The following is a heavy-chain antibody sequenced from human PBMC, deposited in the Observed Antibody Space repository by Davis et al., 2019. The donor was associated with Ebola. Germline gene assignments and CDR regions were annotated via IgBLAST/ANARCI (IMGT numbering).Heavy chain of an antibody. CDR1: GFTFTSYA. CDR3: ASRYGSGSYFTY. D-gene: IGHD3-10*01. J-gene: IGHJ4*02. V-gene: IGHV3-23*01. Sequence: GGSLRLSCAASGFTFTSYAMSWVRQAPGKGLEWVSAISTSGGSTYYADSVKGRFTISRDNSKNTLYLQMNNLRAEDTAVYYCASRYGSGSYFTYWGRGTLVTVSS. CDR2: ISTSGGST.